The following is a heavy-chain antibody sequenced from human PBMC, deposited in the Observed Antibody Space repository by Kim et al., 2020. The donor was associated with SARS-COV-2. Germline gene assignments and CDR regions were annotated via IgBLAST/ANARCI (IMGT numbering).Heavy chain of an antibody. CDR3: ARDKSGYSSSWLTYNWFDP. V-gene: IGHV3-30*04. CDR2: ISYDGSNK. D-gene: IGHD6-13*01. CDR1: GFTFSSYA. J-gene: IGHJ5*02. Sequence: GGSLRLSCAASGFTFSSYAMHWVRQAPGKGLEWVAVISYDGSNKYYADSVKGRFTISRDNSKNTLYLQMNSLRAEDTAVYYCARDKSGYSSSWLTYNWFDPWGQGTQVTVSS.